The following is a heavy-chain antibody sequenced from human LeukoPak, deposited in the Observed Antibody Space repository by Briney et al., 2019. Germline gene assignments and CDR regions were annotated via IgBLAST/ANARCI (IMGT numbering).Heavy chain of an antibody. J-gene: IGHJ1*01. CDR1: GFTLSSYW. CDR3: ALYSSSWYGYFQH. D-gene: IGHD6-13*01. Sequence: PGGSLRLSCAASGFTLSSYWMSWVRQAPGKGLEWVANIKQEGSEKYYVGPVKGRFHLSRDNAKNSLYLQMNSLRAEDTAVYYCALYSSSWYGYFQHLGQGTLVTVSS. V-gene: IGHV3-7*01. CDR2: IKQEGSEK.